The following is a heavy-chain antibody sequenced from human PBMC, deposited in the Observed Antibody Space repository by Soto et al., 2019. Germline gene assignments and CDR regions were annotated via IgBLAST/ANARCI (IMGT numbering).Heavy chain of an antibody. D-gene: IGHD3-10*02. CDR3: AKNQRAQPLFGFDP. Sequence: PGGSLRLSCAASGFTFSSYAMSWVRQSPGKGLEWVSAISGSGGSTYYADSVKGRFTISRDNSKNTLYLQMNSLRAEDTAVYYCAKNQRAQPLFGFDPWGQGTLVTVSS. CDR1: GFTFSSYA. CDR2: ISGSGGST. J-gene: IGHJ5*02. V-gene: IGHV3-23*01.